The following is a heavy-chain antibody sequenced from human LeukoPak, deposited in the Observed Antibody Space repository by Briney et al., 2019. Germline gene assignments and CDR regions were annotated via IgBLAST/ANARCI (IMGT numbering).Heavy chain of an antibody. Sequence: GGSLRLSCAVSGFTFINYGVHWVRQAPGKGLEWVSVIYSGGSTYYADSVKGRFTISRDNSKNTLYLQMNSLRAEDTAVYYCVRGDYGDYTLFDYWGQGTLVSVSS. CDR2: IYSGGST. J-gene: IGHJ4*02. V-gene: IGHV3-53*01. D-gene: IGHD4-17*01. CDR3: VRGDYGDYTLFDY. CDR1: GFTFINYG.